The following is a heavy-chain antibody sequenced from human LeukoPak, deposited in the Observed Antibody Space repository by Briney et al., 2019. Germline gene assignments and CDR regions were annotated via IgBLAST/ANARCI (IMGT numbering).Heavy chain of an antibody. Sequence: SVKVSCKASGGTFSNSAISWVRQAPGQGLEWMGGIIPIFGTANYAQKFQGRVTITADESTSTAYMELSSLRSEDTAVYYCATAGGNYYYGSGSYSLGYWGQGTLVTVSS. CDR1: GGTFSNSA. CDR2: IIPIFGTA. CDR3: ATAGGNYYYGSGSYSLGY. D-gene: IGHD3-10*01. V-gene: IGHV1-69*13. J-gene: IGHJ4*02.